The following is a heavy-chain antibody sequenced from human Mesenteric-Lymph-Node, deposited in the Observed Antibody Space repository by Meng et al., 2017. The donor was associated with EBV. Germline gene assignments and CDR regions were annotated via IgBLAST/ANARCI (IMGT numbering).Heavy chain of an antibody. CDR3: ARINEGFDY. V-gene: IGHV3-30-3*01. J-gene: IGHJ4*02. CDR1: GFTFSTYA. Sequence: QVQLVESGGGVVQPGRSMRLSCAASGFTFSTYAIHWVRQTPGKGLEWVAVISYDGSITNYAASVKGRFTISRDNSKNTLYLQMDRLRAEDTALYYCARINEGFDYWGQGTLVTVSS. CDR2: ISYDGSIT.